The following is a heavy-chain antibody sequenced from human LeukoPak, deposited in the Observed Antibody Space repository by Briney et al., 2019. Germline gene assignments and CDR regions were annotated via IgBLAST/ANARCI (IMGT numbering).Heavy chain of an antibody. CDR1: GYSFSSHW. Sequence: GESLKISCKGSGYSFSSHWIAWVRQMPGKGLEWMGMIYPGDSDTRYGPSFRGQATISGDKSISTAYLQWSSLKASDTAMYYCARQRERGYSYVDWGQGTLVTVSS. D-gene: IGHD5-18*01. J-gene: IGHJ4*02. V-gene: IGHV5-51*01. CDR3: ARQRERGYSYVD. CDR2: IYPGDSDT.